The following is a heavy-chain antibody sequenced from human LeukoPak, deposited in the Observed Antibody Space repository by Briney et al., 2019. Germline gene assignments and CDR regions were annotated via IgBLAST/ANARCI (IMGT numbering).Heavy chain of an antibody. D-gene: IGHD4-17*01. CDR2: IYPGDSDT. CDR1: GYKFTRYW. J-gene: IGHJ6*03. Sequence: GESLNISCKGSGYKFTRYWIAGVRQMPGKDLEWMGIIYPGDSDTRYSPSFQGQVTISADKSISTAYLQWSSLQASDTAMYYCASSTYGDYYMDVWGKGTTVTVSS. CDR3: ASSTYGDYYMDV. V-gene: IGHV5-51*01.